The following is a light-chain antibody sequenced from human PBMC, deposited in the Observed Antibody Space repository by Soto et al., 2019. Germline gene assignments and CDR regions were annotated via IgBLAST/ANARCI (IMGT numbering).Light chain of an antibody. J-gene: IGKJ4*01. CDR1: QSVSSN. CDR2: DVS. V-gene: IGKV3D-15*01. Sequence: EIVMTQSPATLSVYPGERATLSCRASQSVSSNFAWYQQRPAQAPRLLIYDVSTRATGVPTRFSGSGSGTEFTLTISSLQSEDFAVYYCQQYHDWPLTFGGGTRVEIK. CDR3: QQYHDWPLT.